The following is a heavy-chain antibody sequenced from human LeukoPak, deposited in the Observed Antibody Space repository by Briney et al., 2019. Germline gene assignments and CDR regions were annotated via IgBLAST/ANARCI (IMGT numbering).Heavy chain of an antibody. J-gene: IGHJ4*02. CDR1: GFTFRDYA. V-gene: IGHV3-30*04. D-gene: IGHD2-2*02. CDR3: ARPQASCSSASCYRPFEY. Sequence: PGGSLRLSCAASGFTFRDYAFHWVRQAPGKGLEWVAVISYDGTTEYYADSVEGRVTISRDNSNNTLLLQMSSLRTEDTAVYYCARPQASCSSASCYRPFEYWGQGTLVTVSS. CDR2: ISYDGTTE.